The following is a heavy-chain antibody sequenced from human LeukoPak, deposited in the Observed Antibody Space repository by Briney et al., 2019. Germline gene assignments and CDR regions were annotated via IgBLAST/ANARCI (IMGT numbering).Heavy chain of an antibody. D-gene: IGHD5-12*01. Sequence: GGSLRLSCAASGFTFSSYAMSWVRQAPGKGLEWVSAISGSGGSTYYADSVKGRFTISRDNSKNTLYLQMSSLRAEDTAVYYCAKDPRSFYSGYDYYFDYWGQGTLVTVSS. CDR2: ISGSGGST. V-gene: IGHV3-23*01. CDR3: AKDPRSFYSGYDYYFDY. CDR1: GFTFSSYA. J-gene: IGHJ4*02.